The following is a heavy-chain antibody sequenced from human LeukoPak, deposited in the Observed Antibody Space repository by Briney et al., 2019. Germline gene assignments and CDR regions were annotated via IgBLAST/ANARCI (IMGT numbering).Heavy chain of an antibody. D-gene: IGHD3-22*01. Sequence: SETLSLTCTVSGGSISSSGYYWGWIRQPPGKGLECIGIMSYSGSAYYNPSLKSRVTMSVDTSKNHFSLKLSSVTAADTAVYYCARQIYYDRSGYFYFNWGQGTLVTVSS. CDR3: ARQIYYDRSGYFYFN. CDR2: MSYSGSA. CDR1: GGSISSSGYY. V-gene: IGHV4-39*01. J-gene: IGHJ4*02.